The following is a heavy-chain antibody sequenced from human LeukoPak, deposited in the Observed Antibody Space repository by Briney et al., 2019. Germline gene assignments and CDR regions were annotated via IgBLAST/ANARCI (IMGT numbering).Heavy chain of an antibody. D-gene: IGHD3-22*01. CDR1: GFTFSSYA. Sequence: PGRSLRLSCAASGFTFSSYAMHWVRQAPGKGLEWVAVISYDGSNKYYADSVKGRFTISRDNSKNTLYLQMNSLRAEDTAVYYCARDLGNYYDSGGFDYWGQGTLVTVSS. CDR2: ISYDGSNK. CDR3: ARDLGNYYDSGGFDY. V-gene: IGHV3-30-3*01. J-gene: IGHJ4*02.